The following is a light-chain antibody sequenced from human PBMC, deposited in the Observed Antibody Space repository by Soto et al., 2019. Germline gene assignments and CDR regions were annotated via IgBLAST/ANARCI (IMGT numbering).Light chain of an antibody. Sequence: HPRSVSWSPGHSVTISCTGTSSDVGGYNYVSWYQQHPGKAPKLMIYDVGKRPSGVPDRFSGSKSDNTASLTISGLQAEDEADYYCCSYAGSHTRVFGTGTKVTXL. CDR1: SSDVGGYNY. CDR2: DVG. J-gene: IGLJ1*01. V-gene: IGLV2-11*01. CDR3: CSYAGSHTRV.